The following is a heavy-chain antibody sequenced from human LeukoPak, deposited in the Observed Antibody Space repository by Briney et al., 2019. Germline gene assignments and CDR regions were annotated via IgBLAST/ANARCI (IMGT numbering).Heavy chain of an antibody. CDR3: ARVGRIAAAESDY. J-gene: IGHJ4*02. Sequence: ASVKLSCKSSGYTFTSYNIHWVRHAPGQGLEWMGIINPSGGSTSYAQKFQGRVTMTMATSTSTVYMELSSLRSEDTAVYYCARVGRIAAAESDYWGQGTLVTVSS. D-gene: IGHD6-13*01. V-gene: IGHV1-46*01. CDR1: GYTFTSYN. CDR2: INPSGGST.